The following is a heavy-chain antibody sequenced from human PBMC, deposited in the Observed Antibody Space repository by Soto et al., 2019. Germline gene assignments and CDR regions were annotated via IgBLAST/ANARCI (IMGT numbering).Heavy chain of an antibody. CDR2: IIPIFGTA. D-gene: IGHD3-22*01. V-gene: IGHV1-69*06. Sequence: QVQLVQSGAEVKKPGSSVKVSCKASGGTFSSYAISWVRQAPGQGLEWMGGIIPIFGTANYAQKFQGRVTITAEKSTSTAYMELSSLRSEDTAVYYCARGGYYYDSSGYYPLGYWGQGTLVTVSS. CDR1: GGTFSSYA. CDR3: ARGGYYYDSSGYYPLGY. J-gene: IGHJ4*02.